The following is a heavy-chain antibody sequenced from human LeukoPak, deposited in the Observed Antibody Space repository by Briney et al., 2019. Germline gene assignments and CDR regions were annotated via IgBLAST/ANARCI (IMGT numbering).Heavy chain of an antibody. CDR1: GGSVTTYF. V-gene: IGHV4-59*02. Sequence: SETLFLTCSVSGGSVTTYFWSWIRQPPGKGLEWIAYIYYSGSTNYNPSLKSRVSISVDSSKNQFSLKLRSVTAADTAVYYCARNAGDIWGQGTLVTVSS. J-gene: IGHJ4*02. CDR2: IYYSGST. CDR3: ARNAGDI. D-gene: IGHD2-21*02.